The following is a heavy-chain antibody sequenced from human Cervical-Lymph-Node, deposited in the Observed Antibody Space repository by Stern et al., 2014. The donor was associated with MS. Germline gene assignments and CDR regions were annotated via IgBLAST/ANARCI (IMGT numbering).Heavy chain of an antibody. J-gene: IGHJ6*02. CDR2: FDPEDGET. Sequence: QVQLVQSGAEVKKPGASVKVSCKVSGYTLTDLSMHWVRQAPGKGLEWMGGFDPEDGETIYAQKFQGRVTMTEDTSTDTAYMELSSLRSEDTAVYYCATVVAAAGLHTYYYYGMDVWGQGTTVTVSS. V-gene: IGHV1-24*01. D-gene: IGHD6-13*01. CDR3: ATVVAAAGLHTYYYYGMDV. CDR1: GYTLTDLS.